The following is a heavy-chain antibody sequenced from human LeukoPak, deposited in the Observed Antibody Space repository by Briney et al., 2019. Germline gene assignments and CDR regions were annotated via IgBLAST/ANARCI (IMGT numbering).Heavy chain of an antibody. Sequence: PSETLSLTCTVSGGSISSYYWSWIRQPPGKGLEWIGYIYYSGSTNYNPSLTSRVTISVDTSKNQFSLKLSSVTAADTAVYYCARLATGITMVRGVTRNWFDPWGQGTLVTVSS. J-gene: IGHJ5*02. D-gene: IGHD3-10*01. V-gene: IGHV4-59*08. CDR2: IYYSGST. CDR1: GGSISSYY. CDR3: ARLATGITMVRGVTRNWFDP.